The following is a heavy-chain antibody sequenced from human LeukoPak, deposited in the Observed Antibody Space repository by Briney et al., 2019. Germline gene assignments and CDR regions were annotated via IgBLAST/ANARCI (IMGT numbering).Heavy chain of an antibody. CDR3: ARRSTLENFFDY. J-gene: IGHJ4*02. Sequence: KPSETLSLTCTVSGGSMSSYYWSWMRQPPGKGLEWIANIYYTGSSNNNPSLRSRVTISVDTSENQFSLTLSSVTAADTAVYYCARRSTLENFFDYWGQGTLVTVSS. V-gene: IGHV4-59*08. CDR2: IYYTGSS. CDR1: GGSMSSYY. D-gene: IGHD6-6*01.